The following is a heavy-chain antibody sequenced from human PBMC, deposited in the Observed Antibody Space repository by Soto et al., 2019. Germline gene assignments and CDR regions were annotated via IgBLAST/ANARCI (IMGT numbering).Heavy chain of an antibody. CDR2: ISSSGSTI. D-gene: IGHD4-4*01. J-gene: IGHJ5*02. V-gene: IGHV3-48*03. Sequence: PGGSLRLSCAAPGFTFSSYEMNWVRQAPGKGLEWVSYISSSGSTIYYADSVKGRFTISRDNAKNSLYLQMNSLRAEDTAVYYCARGSERSTPFDYSPEPWGQGTLVTVSS. CDR1: GFTFSSYE. CDR3: ARGSERSTPFDYSPEP.